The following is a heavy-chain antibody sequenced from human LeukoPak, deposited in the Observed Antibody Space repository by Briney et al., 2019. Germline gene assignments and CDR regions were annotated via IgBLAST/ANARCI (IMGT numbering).Heavy chain of an antibody. CDR2: INVNT. Sequence: ASVKVSCKASGYIFTTYGISWVRQAPGQGLEWMGWINVNTKYAQKFQGRVILTTDTTTSSAYMELRSLRSDDTAVYYCARAPRCNTNSCNSWFDPWGQGTLVTVSS. D-gene: IGHD2-8*01. V-gene: IGHV1-18*01. J-gene: IGHJ5*02. CDR1: GYIFTTYG. CDR3: ARAPRCNTNSCNSWFDP.